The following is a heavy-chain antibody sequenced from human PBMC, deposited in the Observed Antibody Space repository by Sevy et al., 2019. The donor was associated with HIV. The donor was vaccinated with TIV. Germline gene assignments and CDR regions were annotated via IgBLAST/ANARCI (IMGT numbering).Heavy chain of an antibody. CDR3: TRVEGAADWGMDV. D-gene: IGHD1-26*01. CDR1: GFTFSDYT. J-gene: IGHJ6*02. V-gene: IGHV3-49*04. CDR2: IRGKRNGETK. Sequence: GGSLRLSCTPSGFTFSDYTVSWVRQAPGKGLEWIAFIRGKRNGETKEYAASVRGRFTISRDDSKSIAYLQMNSLKTEDTAVYYCTRVEGAADWGMDVWGQGTTVTVSS.